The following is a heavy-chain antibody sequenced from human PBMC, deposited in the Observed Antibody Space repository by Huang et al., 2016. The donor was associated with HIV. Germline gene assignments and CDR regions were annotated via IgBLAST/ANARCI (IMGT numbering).Heavy chain of an antibody. D-gene: IGHD2-2*02. J-gene: IGHJ3*02. CDR2: IYYRGST. V-gene: IGHV4-30-4*08. CDR3: ARDTDGGRTFDI. Sequence: QVQLQESGPGLVKPSQTLSLTCTVSGGSISSGGYYWSWIRQPPGKGLEWIGYIYYRGSTYYNPSLKGRVTISVDTSKNQFSLKLSSVTAADTAVYYCARDTDGGRTFDIWGQGTMVTVSS. CDR1: GGSISSGGYY.